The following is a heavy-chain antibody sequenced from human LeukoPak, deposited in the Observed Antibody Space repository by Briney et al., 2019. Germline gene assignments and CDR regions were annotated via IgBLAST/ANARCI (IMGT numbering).Heavy chain of an antibody. V-gene: IGHV3-74*01. CDR3: ARGSYDFWSGYYGSYYYMDV. Sequence: GGSLRLSCAASGFTFSSYWMHWVRHAPGKGLVWVSRINSDGSSTSYADSVKGRFTISRDNAKNTLYLQMNSLRAEDTAVYYCARGSYDFWSGYYGSYYYMDVWGKGTTVTVSS. CDR2: INSDGSST. D-gene: IGHD3-3*01. CDR1: GFTFSSYW. J-gene: IGHJ6*03.